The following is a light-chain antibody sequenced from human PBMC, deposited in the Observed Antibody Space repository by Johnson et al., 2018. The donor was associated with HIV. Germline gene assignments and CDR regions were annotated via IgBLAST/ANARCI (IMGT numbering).Light chain of an antibody. CDR1: SSNIGNNY. CDR3: GTWDSSLSAYYV. Sequence: QSVLTQPPSVSAAPGQKVTISCSGSSSNIGNNYVSWYQQLPGTAPKLLIYDNNQRPSGIPDRFSGSKSGTSATLGLTGLQPRDEADYYCGTWDSSLSAYYVFGTGTKVTVL. J-gene: IGLJ1*01. CDR2: DNN. V-gene: IGLV1-51*01.